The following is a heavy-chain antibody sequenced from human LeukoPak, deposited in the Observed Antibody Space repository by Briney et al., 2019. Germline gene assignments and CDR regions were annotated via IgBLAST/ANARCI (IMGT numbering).Heavy chain of an antibody. V-gene: IGHV3-7*05. D-gene: IGHD1-1*01. CDR3: ARDTERGSTYPRLFDY. Sequence: PGGSLRLSCAASGFTFSSFWMTWVRQAPGKGLEWVANIKQDGSDEYYVDSVKGRFTISRDNAKNSLYLQMNSLRAEDTAVYYCARDTERGSTYPRLFDYWGQGTLVTVSS. CDR1: GFTFSSFW. CDR2: IKQDGSDE. J-gene: IGHJ4*02.